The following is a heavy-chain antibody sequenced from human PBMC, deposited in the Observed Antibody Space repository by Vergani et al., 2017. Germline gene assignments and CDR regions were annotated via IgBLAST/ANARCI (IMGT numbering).Heavy chain of an antibody. CDR2: VSTGTKSQ. V-gene: IGHV3-48*01. CDR1: GFDFSSYI. CDR3: AREYSSTSGRAFDF. Sequence: QLVESGGGWVQPGGSLRLSCVVSGFDFSSYIMNWVRQAPGKGLDWVSFVSTGTKSQSYAESVKGRFTISRDSAKNSLYLQMDSLRAEDPAVYYCAREYSSTSGRAFDFWGQGTKVTVSS. D-gene: IGHD2-2*01. J-gene: IGHJ3*01.